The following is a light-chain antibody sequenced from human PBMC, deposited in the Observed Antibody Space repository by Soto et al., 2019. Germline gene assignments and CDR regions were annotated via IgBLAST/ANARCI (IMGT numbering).Light chain of an antibody. V-gene: IGKV3-15*01. CDR2: GPS. J-gene: IGKJ4*01. CDR1: QSVNSN. CDR3: QQYNNWPPELT. Sequence: EIVMTQSPATLSVSPGERATLSCRASQSVNSNLAWYQQKPGQAPRLLISGPSTRATAIPARFSGSGSGTEFTLTISSLQSEDSALYYCQQYNNWPPELTFGGGTKVEIK.